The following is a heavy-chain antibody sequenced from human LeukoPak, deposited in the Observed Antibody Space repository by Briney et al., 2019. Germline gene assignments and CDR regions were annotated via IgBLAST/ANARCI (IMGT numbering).Heavy chain of an antibody. V-gene: IGHV1-46*01. D-gene: IGHD3-9*01. J-gene: IGHJ4*02. CDR2: INPSGDST. Sequence: ASVKVSCKAPEYIFTTDYIHWVRQAPGQGLEWMGTINPSGDSTTYAQNFQGRVTMTRDTSTSTVYMELSSLTSEDTAVYYCARDFLTGAGTFDYWGQGTLVTVSS. CDR1: EYIFTTDY. CDR3: ARDFLTGAGTFDY.